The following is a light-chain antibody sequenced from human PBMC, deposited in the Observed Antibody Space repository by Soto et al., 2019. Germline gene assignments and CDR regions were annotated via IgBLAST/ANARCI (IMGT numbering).Light chain of an antibody. CDR3: LQDFKYPLT. Sequence: AIQMTQSPASLSASVGDRVTITCRASQDIRTELGWYQQKPGKAPRLLIYGTFSLQSGVPSRFSGSGSGTDFTLTISSLQPDDFATYYCLQDFKYPLTFGQGTKGEVK. CDR2: GTF. V-gene: IGKV1-6*01. J-gene: IGKJ1*01. CDR1: QDIRTE.